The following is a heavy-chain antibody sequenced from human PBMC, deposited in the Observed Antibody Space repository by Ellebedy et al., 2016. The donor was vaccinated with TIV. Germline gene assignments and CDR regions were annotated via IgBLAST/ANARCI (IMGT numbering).Heavy chain of an antibody. CDR1: GFTFSSYS. J-gene: IGHJ6*02. V-gene: IGHV3-21*01. D-gene: IGHD4/OR15-4a*01. CDR3: ARVYGDYRMDV. Sequence: GESLKISRAASGFTFSSYSMNWVRQAPGKGLEWVSSISSSSGYRYYADSVKGRFTISRDNAKNSLYLQMNSLRAEDTAVYYCARVYGDYRMDVWGQGTTVTVSS. CDR2: ISSSSGYR.